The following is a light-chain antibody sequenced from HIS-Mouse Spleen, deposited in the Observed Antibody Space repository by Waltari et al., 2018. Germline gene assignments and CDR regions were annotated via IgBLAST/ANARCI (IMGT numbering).Light chain of an antibody. CDR3: CSYAGSSTWV. CDR1: SSHVGRYHL. J-gene: IGLJ3*02. CDR2: EGS. V-gene: IGLV2-23*01. Sequence: QSALTQPASVSGSPGQSITISCTGTSSHVGRYHLVSWYQPPPGKAPKLMIYEGSTRPSGVSNRFSGSKSGNTASLTISGLQAEDEADYYCCSYAGSSTWVFGGGTKLTVL.